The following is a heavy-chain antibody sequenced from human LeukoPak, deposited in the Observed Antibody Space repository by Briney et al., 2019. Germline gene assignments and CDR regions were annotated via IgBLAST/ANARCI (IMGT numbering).Heavy chain of an antibody. CDR1: GGSISSYY. J-gene: IGHJ5*02. Sequence: SETLSLTCTVSGGSISSYYWSWIRQPPGKGLEWIGYIYYSGSTNYNPSLKSRVTISVDTSKNQFSLKLSSVTAADTAVYYCARMKGYSSSWHNWFDPWGQGTLVTVSS. CDR3: ARMKGYSSSWHNWFDP. CDR2: IYYSGST. D-gene: IGHD6-13*01. V-gene: IGHV4-59*01.